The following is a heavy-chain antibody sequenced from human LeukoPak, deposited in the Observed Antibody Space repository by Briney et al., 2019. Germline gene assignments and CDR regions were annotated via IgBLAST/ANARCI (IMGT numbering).Heavy chain of an antibody. V-gene: IGHV1-18*04. D-gene: IGHD3-9*01. CDR3: ARDRFRDILTGYYCFDY. CDR2: ISAYNGNT. J-gene: IGHJ4*02. Sequence: ASVKVSCKASGYTFTSYGISWVRQAPGQGLEWMGWISAYNGNTNYAQKLQGRVTMTTDTSTSTAYMEPRSLRSDDTAVYYCARDRFRDILTGYYCFDYWGQGTLVTVSS. CDR1: GYTFTSYG.